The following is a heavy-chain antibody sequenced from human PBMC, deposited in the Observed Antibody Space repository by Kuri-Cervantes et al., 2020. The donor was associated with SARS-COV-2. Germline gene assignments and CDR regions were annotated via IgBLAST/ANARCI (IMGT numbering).Heavy chain of an antibody. CDR2: INSDGSST. D-gene: IGHD4-17*01. CDR1: GFTFSSYW. V-gene: IGHV3-74*01. J-gene: IGHJ6*02. Sequence: GSLRLSCAASGFTFSSYWMHWVRQAPGKGLVWVSRINSDGSSTSYADSVKGRFTISRDNAKNTLYLQMNSLRAEDTAVYYCARAPDYGDYYYYGMDVWGQGATVTVSS. CDR3: ARAPDYGDYYYYGMDV.